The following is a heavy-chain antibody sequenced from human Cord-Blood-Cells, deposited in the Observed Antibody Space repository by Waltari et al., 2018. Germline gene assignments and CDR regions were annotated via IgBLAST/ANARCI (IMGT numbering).Heavy chain of an antibody. Sequence: QLQLQESGPGLVKPSETLSLTCTVSGGSISSSSYYWGWIRQPPEQGLEWIGSIYYSGSTYYNPSLKSRVTISVDTSKNQFSLKLSSVTAADTAVYYCASLSAEYFQHWGQGTLVTVSS. V-gene: IGHV4-39*01. CDR3: ASLSAEYFQH. CDR1: GGSISSSSYY. J-gene: IGHJ1*01. CDR2: IYYSGST.